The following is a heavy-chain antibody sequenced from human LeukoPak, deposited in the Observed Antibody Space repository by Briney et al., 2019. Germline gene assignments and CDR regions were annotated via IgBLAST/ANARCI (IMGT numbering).Heavy chain of an antibody. CDR1: GGTFSSYA. CDR3: ARDLYYYDSSGYPYFDY. CDR2: IIPILGIA. J-gene: IGHJ4*02. V-gene: IGHV1-69*04. Sequence: GASVKVSCKASGGTFSSYAISWVRQAPGQGLEWMGRIIPILGIANYAQKFQGRVTITADKSTSTAYMELSSLRSEDTAVYYCARDLYYYDSSGYPYFDYWGQGTLVTVSS. D-gene: IGHD3-22*01.